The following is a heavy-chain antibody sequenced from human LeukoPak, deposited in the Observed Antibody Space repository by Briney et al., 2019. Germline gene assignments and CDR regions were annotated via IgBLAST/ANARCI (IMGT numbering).Heavy chain of an antibody. J-gene: IGHJ4*02. CDR2: ISYDGSNK. D-gene: IGHD6-13*01. Sequence: GGSLRLSCAASGFTFSSYGMHWVRHAPGKGLEWVAVISYDGSNKYYADSVKGRFTISRDNYKNTLYLQMNSLRAEDTALYYCAKDSSSWYYYFDYWGQGTLVTVSS. CDR1: GFTFSSYG. CDR3: AKDSSSWYYYFDY. V-gene: IGHV3-30*18.